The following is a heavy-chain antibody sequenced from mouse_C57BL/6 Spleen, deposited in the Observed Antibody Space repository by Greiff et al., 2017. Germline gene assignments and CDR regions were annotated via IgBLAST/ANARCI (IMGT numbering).Heavy chain of an antibody. J-gene: IGHJ1*03. V-gene: IGHV1-62-2*01. CDR2: FYPGSGSI. Sequence: VKLQESGAELVKPGASVKLSCKASGYTFTEYTIHWVKQRSGQGLEWIGWFYPGSGSIKYNEKFKDKATLTADKSSSTVYMELSRLTAEDSAVYFGARHEAYGNFWYFDVWGTGTTVTVSS. CDR1: GYTFTEYT. D-gene: IGHD2-1*01. CDR3: ARHEAYGNFWYFDV.